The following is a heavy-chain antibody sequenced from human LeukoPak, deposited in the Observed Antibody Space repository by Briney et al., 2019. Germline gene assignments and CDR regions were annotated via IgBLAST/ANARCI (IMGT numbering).Heavy chain of an antibody. D-gene: IGHD4-17*01. CDR3: TTDLNPYYGDYPGAFDI. V-gene: IGHV3-15*01. CDR1: GFTFSNAW. J-gene: IGHJ3*02. CDR2: IKRKTDGGKT. Sequence: GGSLRLSCAASGFTFSNAWMYWVRQAPGKGLEWVGCIKRKTDGGKTDYATPVKGRFNISRDDSKNTLYLQMNNLKTEDTALYYCTTDLNPYYGDYPGAFDIWGQGTMVTVSS.